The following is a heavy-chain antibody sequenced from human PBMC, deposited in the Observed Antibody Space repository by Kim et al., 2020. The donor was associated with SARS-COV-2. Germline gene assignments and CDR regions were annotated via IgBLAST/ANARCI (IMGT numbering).Heavy chain of an antibody. D-gene: IGHD3-22*01. J-gene: IGHJ6*02. Sequence: GRFTISRDNSKNTLYLQMNSLRAEDTAVYYCARATRLLEDFYYYSYGMDVWGQGTTVTVSS. CDR3: ARATRLLEDFYYYSYGMDV. V-gene: IGHV3-30*07.